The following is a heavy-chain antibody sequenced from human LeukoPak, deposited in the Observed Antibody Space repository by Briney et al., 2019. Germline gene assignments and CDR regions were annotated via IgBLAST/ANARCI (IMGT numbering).Heavy chain of an antibody. CDR1: GYTFTGYY. CDR3: ARDIPYTGYVGPVDL. CDR2: INPKSGDT. Sequence: ASVKVSCKASGYTFTGYYMHWVRQAPGQGLEWMGWINPKSGDTNSAQKFQGRVTMTRDTSISTAYMELNRLTSDDTAVYYCARDIPYTGYVGPVDLWGQGTLVTVSS. D-gene: IGHD5-12*01. J-gene: IGHJ5*02. V-gene: IGHV1-2*02.